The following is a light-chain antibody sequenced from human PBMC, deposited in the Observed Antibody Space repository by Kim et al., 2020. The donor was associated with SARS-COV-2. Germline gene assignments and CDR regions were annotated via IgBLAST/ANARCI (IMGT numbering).Light chain of an antibody. V-gene: IGKV3-15*01. J-gene: IGKJ5*01. Sequence: EILVTQSPASLSVSPGERATLSCRASQNIYTNLAWYQQKPGQAPSLLIHGASTRATGIPARFSGSGSGTEFTLTISGLQSEDFAIYYCQQYNDWPITFGQGTRLEIK. CDR2: GAS. CDR3: QQYNDWPIT. CDR1: QNIYTN.